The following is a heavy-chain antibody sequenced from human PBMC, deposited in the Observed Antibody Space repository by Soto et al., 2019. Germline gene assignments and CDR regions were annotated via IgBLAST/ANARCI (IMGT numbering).Heavy chain of an antibody. V-gene: IGHV1-69*01. CDR1: GDTFKNCV. Sequence: QVQVVQSGVEVRRPGSSVKVSRKAYGDTFKNCVISWVRQAPGQGLEWMGGIIPLFGTTDFAQRFQGRLTITTDESTTTAYMELSRLRSEDTATYYCAAELGFGKLSVVWGQGTTVIVSS. CDR3: AAELGFGKLSVV. D-gene: IGHD3-10*01. J-gene: IGHJ6*02. CDR2: IIPLFGTT.